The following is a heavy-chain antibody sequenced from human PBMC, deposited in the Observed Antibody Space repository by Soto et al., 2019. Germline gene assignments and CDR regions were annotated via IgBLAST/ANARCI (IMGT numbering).Heavy chain of an antibody. CDR2: INHSGST. CDR1: GGSFSGYY. V-gene: IGHV4-34*01. Sequence: SETLSLTCAVYGGSFSGYYWSWIRQPPGKGLEWIGEINHSGSTNYNPSLKSRVTISVDTSKNQFSLKLSSVTAADTAVYYCARGLAELRLLDQYYFDYWGQGTLVTVSS. D-gene: IGHD5-12*01. CDR3: ARGLAELRLLDQYYFDY. J-gene: IGHJ4*02.